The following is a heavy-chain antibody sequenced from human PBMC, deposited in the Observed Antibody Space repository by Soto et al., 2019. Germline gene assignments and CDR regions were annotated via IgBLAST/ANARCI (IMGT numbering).Heavy chain of an antibody. J-gene: IGHJ3*02. D-gene: IGHD3-22*01. CDR3: AKMVSYYDSSGYYPDAFDI. Sequence: VHLLESGGGLVQPGGSLRLSCAASGFTFSSYGMHWVRQAPGKGLEWVAVISYDGSNKYYADSVKGRFTISRDNSKNTLYLQMNSLRAEDTAVYYRAKMVSYYDSSGYYPDAFDIWGQGTMVTVSS. CDR2: ISYDGSNK. V-gene: IGHV3-30*18. CDR1: GFTFSSYG.